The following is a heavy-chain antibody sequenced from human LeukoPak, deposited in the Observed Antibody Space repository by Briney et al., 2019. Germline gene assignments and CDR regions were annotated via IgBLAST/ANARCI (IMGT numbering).Heavy chain of an antibody. CDR2: IYSGGST. CDR3: VRGDYGDYTLFDY. V-gene: IGHV3-53*01. D-gene: IGHD4-17*01. CDR1: GFTVSSNY. J-gene: IGHJ4*02. Sequence: GGSLRLSCAASGFTVSSNYMSWVRQAPGQGLEWVSVIYSGGSTYYADSVKGRFTISRDNSKNTLYLQMNSLRAEDTAVYYCVRGDYGDYTLFDYWGQGTLVTVSS.